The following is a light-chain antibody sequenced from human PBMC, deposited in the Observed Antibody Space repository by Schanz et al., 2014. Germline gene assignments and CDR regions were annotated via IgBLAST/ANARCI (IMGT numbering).Light chain of an antibody. CDR1: SSDVGGYKY. J-gene: IGLJ2*01. CDR2: DVT. V-gene: IGLV2-8*01. Sequence: QSALTQPPSASGSPGQSVTISCTGTSSDVGGYKYVSWYQQHPGKAPKLMIYDVTKRPSGVPDRFSGSKSGNTASLTVSGLQAEDEADYYCAAWDDSLNGHVVFGGGTKLTVL. CDR3: AAWDDSLNGHVV.